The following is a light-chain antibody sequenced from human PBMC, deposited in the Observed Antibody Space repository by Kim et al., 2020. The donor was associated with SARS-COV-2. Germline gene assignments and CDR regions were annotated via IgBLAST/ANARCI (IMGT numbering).Light chain of an antibody. CDR3: SSYAGSNNYV. CDR2: EVS. Sequence: LTQPPSASGSPGQSVTISCTGTSSDIGGYDYVSWYQQHPGKAPKLMIYEVSKRPSGVPDRFSGSKSGNTASQTVSGLQAEDEADYYCSSYAGSNNYVFGPGTKVTVL. CDR1: SSDIGGYDY. V-gene: IGLV2-8*01. J-gene: IGLJ1*01.